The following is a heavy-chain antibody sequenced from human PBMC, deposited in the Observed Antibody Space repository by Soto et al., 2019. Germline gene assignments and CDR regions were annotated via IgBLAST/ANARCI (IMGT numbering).Heavy chain of an antibody. CDR1: GYSLGSGSY. CDR2: IFHSGNT. V-gene: IGHV4-38-2*01. Sequence: LSLTCAVSGYSLGSGSYWAWIRQSPGKGVEWLGCIFHSGNTYYNPSLESRVTISADTSKNHASLKVNSVSAADTAVYYCARADQLLLGWFDPWGQGTLVTVSS. D-gene: IGHD2-2*01. CDR3: ARADQLLLGWFDP. J-gene: IGHJ5*02.